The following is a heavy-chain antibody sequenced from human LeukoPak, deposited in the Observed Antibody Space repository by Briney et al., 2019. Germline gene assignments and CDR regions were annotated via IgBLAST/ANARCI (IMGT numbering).Heavy chain of an antibody. CDR3: AREAPAVAGTDWFDP. V-gene: IGHV4-34*01. J-gene: IGHJ5*02. D-gene: IGHD6-19*01. Sequence: SETLSLTCAVYGGSFSGYYWSWIRQPPGKGLEWIGSIYHSGSTYYNPSLKSRVTISVDTSKNQFSLKLSSVTAADTAVYYCAREAPAVAGTDWFDPWGQGTLVTVSP. CDR2: IYHSGST. CDR1: GGSFSGYY.